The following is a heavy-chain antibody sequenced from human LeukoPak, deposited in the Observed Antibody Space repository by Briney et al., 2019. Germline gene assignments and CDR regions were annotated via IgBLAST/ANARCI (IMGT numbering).Heavy chain of an antibody. Sequence: PSQTLSLTCTVSGGSISSGTYYWSWIRQSAGKGLEWIGRMYTSGSTDYNPSLKSRVTIAVDTSKNQFSLKLSSVTAADTAVYYCAREERFSYNWFDPWGRGTLVTVSS. J-gene: IGHJ5*02. D-gene: IGHD3-3*01. CDR3: AREERFSYNWFDP. CDR2: MYTSGST. CDR1: GGSISSGTYY. V-gene: IGHV4-61*02.